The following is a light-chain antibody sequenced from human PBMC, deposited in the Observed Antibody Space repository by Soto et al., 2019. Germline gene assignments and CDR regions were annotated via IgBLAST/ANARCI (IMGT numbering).Light chain of an antibody. CDR1: SSDVGGYNY. J-gene: IGLJ2*01. CDR2: DVN. CDR3: CSYAGSYSWV. V-gene: IGLV2-11*01. Sequence: QSVLTQPRSVSGSPGQSVTLSCTGTSSDVGGYNYVSWYQQHAGKAPKLMIFDVNKRPSGVPDRFSGSKSGNTASLTISGLQAEDEADYYCCSYAGSYSWVFGGGTKLTVL.